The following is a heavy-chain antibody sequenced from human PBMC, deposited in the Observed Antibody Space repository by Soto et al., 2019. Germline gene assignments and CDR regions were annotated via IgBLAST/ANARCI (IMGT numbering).Heavy chain of an antibody. CDR2: INQDGSEK. CDR1: GFTFSSNW. V-gene: IGHV3-7*01. Sequence: EVLLVESGGGLVQPGGSLRLSCAASGFTFSSNWMSWVRQAPGKGLVWVANINQDGSEKYYVDSVKGRFTISRDNAKNSLYVQMTSLRVEDTAVYYCARGTYFDDSSGYFDYWGQGTLVTVSS. CDR3: ARGTYFDDSSGYFDY. D-gene: IGHD3-22*01. J-gene: IGHJ4*02.